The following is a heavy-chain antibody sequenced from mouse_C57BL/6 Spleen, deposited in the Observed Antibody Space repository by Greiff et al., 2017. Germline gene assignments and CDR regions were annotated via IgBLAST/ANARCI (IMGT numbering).Heavy chain of an antibody. CDR2: ISSGSSTI. CDR3: ARSLWLPHDY. Sequence: EVQRVESGGGLVKPGGSLKLSCAASGFTFSDYGMHWVRQAPEKGLEWVAYISSGSSTIYYADTVKGRFTISRDNAKNTLFLQRTSLRSEDTAMYYCARSLWLPHDYWGQGTTLTVSS. D-gene: IGHD2-2*01. CDR1: GFTFSDYG. V-gene: IGHV5-17*01. J-gene: IGHJ2*01.